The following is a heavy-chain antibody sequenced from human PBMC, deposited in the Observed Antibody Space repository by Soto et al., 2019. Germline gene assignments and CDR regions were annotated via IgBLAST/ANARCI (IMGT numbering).Heavy chain of an antibody. CDR1: GFTLSNHW. Sequence: GGSLRLSCAASGFTLSNHWMHWVRQAPGKGLVWVSSIHGGGSGSSYADSVKGRFTSTSDNAENTLHLQMNGLRGEDSAIYYCVRGTRGWRGMDYCGRGALVTVSS. CDR3: VRGTRGWRGMDY. CDR2: IHGGGSGS. V-gene: IGHV3-74*01. D-gene: IGHD6-19*01. J-gene: IGHJ4*02.